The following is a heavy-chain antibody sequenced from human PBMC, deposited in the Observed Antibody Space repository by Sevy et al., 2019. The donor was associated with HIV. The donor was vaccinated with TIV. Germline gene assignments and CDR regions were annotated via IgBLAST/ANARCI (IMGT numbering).Heavy chain of an antibody. CDR3: ARRYFDL. CDR2: IRQDGNEI. CDR1: GFTCDMYW. Sequence: GGSLRLSCDASGFTCDMYWMQWVRQAPGKGLEWVANIRQDGNEIYYAASVRGRFTISRDNAKGSLYLQMNNLRVEDTATYYCARRYFDLWGQGTLVTVSS. J-gene: IGHJ4*02. V-gene: IGHV3-7*03.